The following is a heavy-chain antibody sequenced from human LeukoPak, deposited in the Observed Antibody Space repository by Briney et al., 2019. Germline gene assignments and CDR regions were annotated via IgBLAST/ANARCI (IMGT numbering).Heavy chain of an antibody. V-gene: IGHV1-69*13. CDR1: GGTFSSYA. D-gene: IGHD3-10*01. Sequence: ASVKVSCKASGGTFSSYAISWVRQAPGHGVEWMGGSIPIFGTANYAQKFQGRVTITADESTSTAYMELSSLRSEDTAVYYCARGGVLLWFGELLEFDYWGQGTLVTVSS. CDR2: SIPIFGTA. CDR3: ARGGVLLWFGELLEFDY. J-gene: IGHJ4*02.